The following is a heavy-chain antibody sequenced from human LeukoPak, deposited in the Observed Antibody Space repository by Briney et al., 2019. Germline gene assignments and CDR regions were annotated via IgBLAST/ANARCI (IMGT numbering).Heavy chain of an antibody. CDR3: ARDGGGSGWFL. CDR2: IKQDGGER. V-gene: IGHV3-7*03. J-gene: IGHJ4*02. D-gene: IGHD6-19*01. CDR1: GFGVSNCW. Sequence: RGGGVRRFWGASGFGVSNCWRRWVGQAAGGGVGGVANIKQDGGERYYADFVNGRFTISRDNAKSSLYLQINSLRVEDTAVYYCARDGGGSGWFLWGQGTLVTVSS.